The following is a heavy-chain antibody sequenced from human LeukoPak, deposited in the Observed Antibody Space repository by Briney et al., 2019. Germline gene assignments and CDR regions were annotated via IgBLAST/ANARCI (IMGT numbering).Heavy chain of an antibody. Sequence: GGSLRLSCAASGFTFSSYAMSWVRQAPGKGLEWVSAISGSGGSTYYADSVKGRFTISRDNSKNTLYLQMNSLRAEDTAVYYCAKVRRLTMIVVVITYFDYWGQGTLVTVSS. CDR1: GFTFSSYA. J-gene: IGHJ4*02. V-gene: IGHV3-23*01. CDR3: AKVRRLTMIVVVITYFDY. D-gene: IGHD3-22*01. CDR2: ISGSGGST.